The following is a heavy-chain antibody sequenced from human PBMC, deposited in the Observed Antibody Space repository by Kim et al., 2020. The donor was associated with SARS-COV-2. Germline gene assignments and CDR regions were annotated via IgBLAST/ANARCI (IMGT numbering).Heavy chain of an antibody. V-gene: IGHV3-64D*09. CDR1: GFTFSSYA. J-gene: IGHJ2*01. CDR2: IRSHGAGT. D-gene: IGHD6-6*01. Sequence: GGSLRLSCSASGFTFSSYAMHWVRQAPGKGLEYVSAIRSHGAGTYYADSVRGRFTISRDNYKNTVYLQMSGLRPEDTAVYYCVKDGEYTSSLDRRYFDLWGPGTLVTVSS. CDR3: VKDGEYTSSLDRRYFDL.